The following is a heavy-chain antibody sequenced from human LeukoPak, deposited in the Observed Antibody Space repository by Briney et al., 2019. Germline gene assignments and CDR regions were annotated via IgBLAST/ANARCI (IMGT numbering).Heavy chain of an antibody. CDR3: ARGTRGPDY. D-gene: IGHD2-15*01. V-gene: IGHV3-23*01. J-gene: IGHJ4*02. Sequence: TGGSLRLSCAASGFTFSSYAMSWVRQAPGKGLEWVSAMSGSGGSTYYADSVKGRFTISRDDAKNSLYLQMNSLRVEDTAVYYCARGTRGPDYWGQGTLVTVSS. CDR2: MSGSGGST. CDR1: GFTFSSYA.